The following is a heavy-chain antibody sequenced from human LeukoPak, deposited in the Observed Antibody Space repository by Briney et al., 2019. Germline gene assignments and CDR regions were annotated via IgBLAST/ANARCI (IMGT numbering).Heavy chain of an antibody. CDR1: GITLSNYG. J-gene: IGHJ4*02. Sequence: GGSLRLSCAVSGITLSNYGMSWVRQAPGKGLEWVAGISDCAGSTNYADSVKGRFTISRDNPKNTLYLQMDSLRAEDTAVYFCAKRGVVIRVILVGFHKEAYYFDSWGQGALVTVSS. V-gene: IGHV3-23*01. CDR3: AKRGVVIRVILVGFHKEAYYFDS. D-gene: IGHD3-22*01. CDR2: ISDCAGST.